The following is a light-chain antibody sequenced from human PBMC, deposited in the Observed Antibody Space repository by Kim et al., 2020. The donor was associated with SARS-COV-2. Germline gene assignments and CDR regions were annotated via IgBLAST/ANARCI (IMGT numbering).Light chain of an antibody. Sequence: HSITISCTRTSSDVDGYNYVSWYQQHPGKAPKLMIYDVSNRPSGVSNRFSGSKSGNTASLTISGLQAEDEADYYCSSYTSSSSFVVFGGGTQLTVL. CDR3: SSYTSSSSFVV. V-gene: IGLV2-14*03. CDR1: SSDVDGYNY. CDR2: DVS. J-gene: IGLJ2*01.